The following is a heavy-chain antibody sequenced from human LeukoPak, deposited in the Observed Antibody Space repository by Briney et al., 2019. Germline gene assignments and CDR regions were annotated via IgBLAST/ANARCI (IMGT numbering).Heavy chain of an antibody. Sequence: PGESLKISCQGSGYSFTSYWIGWVRQLPGKGLEWMGIIYPGDSDTRYSPSFQGQVTISADKSISTAYLQWSSLKASDTAMYYCARRVVVPAAKGGTWFDPWGQGTLVTVSS. D-gene: IGHD2-2*01. CDR1: GYSFTSYW. J-gene: IGHJ5*02. CDR2: IYPGDSDT. CDR3: ARRVVVPAAKGGTWFDP. V-gene: IGHV5-51*01.